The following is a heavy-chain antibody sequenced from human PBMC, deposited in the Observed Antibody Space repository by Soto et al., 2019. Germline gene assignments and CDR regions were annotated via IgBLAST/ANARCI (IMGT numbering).Heavy chain of an antibody. V-gene: IGHV1-46*01. Sequence: GASVKVSCKSSGYTFTSYYMHWVRQAPGQGPEWMGIINPSGGSTNYSQKFQGRVTITRDTSASTVYMELSSLRSEDTAVYYCARDPGYSYGYNWGQGTLVTVSS. CDR1: GYTFTSYY. D-gene: IGHD5-18*01. CDR3: ARDPGYSYGYN. J-gene: IGHJ4*02. CDR2: INPSGGST.